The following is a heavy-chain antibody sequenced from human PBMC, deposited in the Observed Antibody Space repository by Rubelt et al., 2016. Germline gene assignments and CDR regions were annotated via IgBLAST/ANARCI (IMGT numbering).Heavy chain of an antibody. CDR2: IDPNSGGT. CDR3: ARDLYKGPRWLVAY. CDR1: GYTFTGYY. Sequence: QVQLVQSGAEVKKPGASVKISCKASGYTFTGYYMHWVRQAPGQGLEWMGWIDPNSGGTNYAQKVKGRGTMTRGSSVSTAYMELSRLRSDDTAVYYCARDLYKGPRWLVAYWGQGTLVTVSS. D-gene: IGHD6-19*01. V-gene: IGHV1-2*02. J-gene: IGHJ4*02.